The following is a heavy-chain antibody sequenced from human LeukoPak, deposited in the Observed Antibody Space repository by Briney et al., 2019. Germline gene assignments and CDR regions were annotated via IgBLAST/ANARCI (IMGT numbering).Heavy chain of an antibody. D-gene: IGHD3-3*01. J-gene: IGHJ4*02. CDR2: IYYSGST. CDR3: AKIRFLEWLLSPGGYFDY. Sequence: SETLSLTCTVSGGSISSYYWSWIRQPPGKGLEWIGYIYYSGSTNYNPSLKSRVTISVDTSKNQFSLKLSSVTAVDTAVYYCAKIRFLEWLLSPGGYFDYWGQGTLVTVSS. CDR1: GGSISSYY. V-gene: IGHV4-59*01.